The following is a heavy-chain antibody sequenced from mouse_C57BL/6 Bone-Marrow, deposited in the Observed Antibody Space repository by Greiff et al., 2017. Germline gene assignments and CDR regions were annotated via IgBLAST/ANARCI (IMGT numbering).Heavy chain of an antibody. J-gene: IGHJ1*03. V-gene: IGHV14-1*01. CDR1: GFNIKDYY. D-gene: IGHD2-2*01. Sequence: VQLQQSGAELVRPGASVKLSCTASGFNIKDYYMHWVKQRPEQGLEWIGRIDPEDGDTEYAPKFQGKATLTAATSSNTAYLQLSSLTSEDTAVYYCTTFYYGYAQVWGTGTTVTVSS. CDR3: TTFYYGYAQV. CDR2: IDPEDGDT.